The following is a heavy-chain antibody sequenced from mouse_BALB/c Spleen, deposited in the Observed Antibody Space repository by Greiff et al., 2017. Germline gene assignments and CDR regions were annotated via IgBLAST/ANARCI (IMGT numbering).Heavy chain of an antibody. Sequence: EVQLQQSGPELVKPGASVKIPCKASGYTFTDYNMDWVKQSHGKSLEWIGDINPNNGGTIYNQKFKGKATMTVDKSSSTAYMELARLTSEDSAIYYCARWDDYDLAWFAYWGQGTLVTVSA. CDR1: GYTFTDYN. CDR2: INPNNGGT. D-gene: IGHD2-4*01. J-gene: IGHJ3*01. V-gene: IGHV1-18*01. CDR3: ARWDDYDLAWFAY.